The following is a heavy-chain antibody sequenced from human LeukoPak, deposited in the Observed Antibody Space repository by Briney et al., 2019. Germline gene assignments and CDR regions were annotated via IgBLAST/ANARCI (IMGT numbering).Heavy chain of an antibody. V-gene: IGHV3-43*02. J-gene: IGHJ6*03. CDR3: ATNPAAAAQSYYYYYYMDV. CDR1: GFTFDDYA. D-gene: IGHD6-13*01. Sequence: GGSLRLSCAASGFTFDDYAMHWVRQAPGKGLEWVSLISGDVGSTYYADSVKGRFTISRDNSKNSLYLQMNSLRTEDTALYYCATNPAAAAQSYYYYYYMDVWGKGTTVTVSS. CDR2: ISGDVGST.